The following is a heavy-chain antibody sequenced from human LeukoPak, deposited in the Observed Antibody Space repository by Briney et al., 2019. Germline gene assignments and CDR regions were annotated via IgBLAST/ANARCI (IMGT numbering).Heavy chain of an antibody. CDR2: VHLDGRT. V-gene: IGHV4-4*02. CDR1: GGSVINTNW. Sequence: SGTLSLTRGVSGGSVINTNWWTWVRQPPGKGLEWIGEVHLDGRTNYNPSLESRLTMSVDVSENQVSLKLTSVTAADTAVYYCAREGGFYRPLDYSGRGTLVTVSS. D-gene: IGHD3-3*01. J-gene: IGHJ4*02. CDR3: AREGGFYRPLDY.